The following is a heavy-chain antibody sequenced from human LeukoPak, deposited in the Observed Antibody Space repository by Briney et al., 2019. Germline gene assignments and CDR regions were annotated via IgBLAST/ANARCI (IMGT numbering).Heavy chain of an antibody. J-gene: IGHJ3*02. CDR3: TKDANIISGSYWSGDAFDI. CDR1: GFIFSDYA. D-gene: IGHD1-26*01. V-gene: IGHV3-43*02. Sequence: GGSLRLSCATSGFIFSDYAMNWVRQAPGKGLEWVSLISGDGGSTYYADSVKGRFTISRDNSKNSLYLQMNSLRTEDTALYYCTKDANIISGSYWSGDAFDIWGQGTMVTVSS. CDR2: ISGDGGST.